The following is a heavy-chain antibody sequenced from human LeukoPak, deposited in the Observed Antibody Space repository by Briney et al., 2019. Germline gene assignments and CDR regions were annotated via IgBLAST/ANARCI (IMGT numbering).Heavy chain of an antibody. Sequence: SETLSLTCTVSGGSVSSYYWTWIRQPAGKGLEWVGRMYISGETNYNPFLRNRATLSLDTSKNQFSLKLTSLTAADSAVYYCASGIQTQGNNFWGQGTLVTVSS. CDR2: MYISGET. J-gene: IGHJ4*02. CDR3: ASGIQTQGNNF. V-gene: IGHV4-4*07. D-gene: IGHD4-23*01. CDR1: GGSVSSYY.